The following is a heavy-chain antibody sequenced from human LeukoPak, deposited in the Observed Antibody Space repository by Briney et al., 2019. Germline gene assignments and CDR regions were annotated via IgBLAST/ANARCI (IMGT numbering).Heavy chain of an antibody. Sequence: ASVQVSCKASGYTFTGYYMHWVRQAPGQGLEWIGWINPNSGGTNYAQKFQGRVTMTRDTSISTAYMELSRLRSDDTAVYYCARAYDILTGYTLGYYYYMDVWGKGTTVTVSS. J-gene: IGHJ6*03. D-gene: IGHD3-9*01. CDR1: GYTFTGYY. CDR2: INPNSGGT. V-gene: IGHV1-2*02. CDR3: ARAYDILTGYTLGYYYYMDV.